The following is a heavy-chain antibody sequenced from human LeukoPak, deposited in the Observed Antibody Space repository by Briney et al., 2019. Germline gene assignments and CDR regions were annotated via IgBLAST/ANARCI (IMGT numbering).Heavy chain of an antibody. CDR1: GFTFSSYT. CDR2: ISNNGGST. Sequence: GGSLRLSCAASGFTFSSYTMHWVRQAPGKGLEYVSTISNNGGSTYYADSVKGRFTISRDNSKNTLYLQMGSVRAEDMAVYFCARDSGGAYGDYLSRYYYYYMDVWGKGTTVTVSS. J-gene: IGHJ6*03. CDR3: ARDSGGAYGDYLSRYYYYYMDV. V-gene: IGHV3-64*02. D-gene: IGHD4-17*01.